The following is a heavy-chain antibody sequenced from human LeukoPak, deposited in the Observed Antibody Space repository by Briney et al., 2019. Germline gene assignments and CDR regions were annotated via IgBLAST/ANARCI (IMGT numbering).Heavy chain of an antibody. V-gene: IGHV3-7*04. CDR3: GRGGGNFDY. D-gene: IGHD3-16*01. CDR1: GFIFSEYW. Sequence: GGSLRLSCAASGFIFSEYWMNWVRQAPGKGLEWVTNIKQDGSEKYYVASRKGRFTISSDNAKNSLYLQMNSLRAEDTGVYYCGRGGGNFDYWGQGTLVTVSS. CDR2: IKQDGSEK. J-gene: IGHJ4*02.